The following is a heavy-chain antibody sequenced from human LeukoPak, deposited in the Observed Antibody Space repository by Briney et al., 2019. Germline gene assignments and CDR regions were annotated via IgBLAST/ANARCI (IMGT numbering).Heavy chain of an antibody. CDR1: GGSISSYY. V-gene: IGHV4-59*01. Sequence: PSETLSLTCTVSGGSISSYYWSWIRQPPGKGLEWIGYIYYSGSTNYNPSLKSRVTISVDTSKNQFSLKLSSVTAADTAVYYCARGLAVAGTDYWGQGTLVTVSS. D-gene: IGHD6-19*01. J-gene: IGHJ4*02. CDR3: ARGLAVAGTDY. CDR2: IYYSGST.